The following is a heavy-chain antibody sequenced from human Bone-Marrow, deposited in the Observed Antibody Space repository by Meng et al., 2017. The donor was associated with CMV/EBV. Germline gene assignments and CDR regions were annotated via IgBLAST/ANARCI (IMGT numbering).Heavy chain of an antibody. CDR1: GFTVSSNY. CDR2: IYSGGST. CDR3: ARAGRVVQPPHYYFDY. J-gene: IGHJ4*02. V-gene: IGHV3-53*01. D-gene: IGHD3-3*01. Sequence: SLRLSCAASGFTVSSNYMSWVRQAPGKGLEWVSVIYSGGSTYYADSVKGRFTISRDNSKNTLYLQMNSLRAEDTAVYYCARAGRVVQPPHYYFDYWGQGTLVTVSS.